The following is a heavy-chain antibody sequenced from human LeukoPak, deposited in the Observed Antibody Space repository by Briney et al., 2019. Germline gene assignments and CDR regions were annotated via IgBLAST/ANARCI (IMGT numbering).Heavy chain of an antibody. CDR1: GYTFTGYP. V-gene: IGHV1-2*02. D-gene: IGHD3-16*01. J-gene: IGHJ6*02. Sequence: ASVKVSCKASGYTFTGYPMHWVRQAPGQGLEWMGWINPDSGGTNYAQKFQGRVTLTRETSIRTAYMELNRLTSDDSAVYFCVKIDHYDEVDVWGQGTTVTVSS. CDR2: INPDSGGT. CDR3: VKIDHYDEVDV.